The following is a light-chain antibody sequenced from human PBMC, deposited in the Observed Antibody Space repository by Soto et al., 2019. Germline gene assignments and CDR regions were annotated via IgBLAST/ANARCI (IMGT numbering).Light chain of an antibody. Sequence: EIVLTQSPGTLSLSPGERATLSCRASQSVTSTYLAWYQQKPGQAPRLLIYGVSSRATGIPDRFTGSGSGTDFTLTISRLEPEDFAMYYCQEHGSSRTFGQGTKVDIK. CDR3: QEHGSSRT. CDR1: QSVTSTY. V-gene: IGKV3-20*01. J-gene: IGKJ1*01. CDR2: GVS.